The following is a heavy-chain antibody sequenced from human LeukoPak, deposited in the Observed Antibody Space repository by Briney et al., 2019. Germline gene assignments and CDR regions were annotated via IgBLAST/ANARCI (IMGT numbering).Heavy chain of an antibody. V-gene: IGHV1-69*05. J-gene: IGHJ4*02. Sequence: SVEVSCKASGGTFSSYAISWVRQAPGQGLEWMGGIIPIFGTANYAQKFQGRVTITTDESTSTAYMELSSLRSEDTAVYYCASGDDSNFDYWGQGTLVTVSS. CDR1: GGTFSSYA. D-gene: IGHD2-21*02. CDR3: ASGDDSNFDY. CDR2: IIPIFGTA.